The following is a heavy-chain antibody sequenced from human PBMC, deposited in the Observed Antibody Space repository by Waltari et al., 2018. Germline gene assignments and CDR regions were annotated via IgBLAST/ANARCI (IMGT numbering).Heavy chain of an antibody. CDR1: GYTFTSYD. Sequence: QVQLVQSGAEVKKPGASVKVSCKASGYTFTSYDINWVRQATGQGLEWMGGMKPSRGNTGYAQKFQGRVTMTRNTSISTAYMELSSLRSEDTAVYYCAREVVGATYNFDYWGQGTLVTVSS. CDR3: AREVVGATYNFDY. V-gene: IGHV1-8*01. D-gene: IGHD1-26*01. J-gene: IGHJ4*02. CDR2: MKPSRGNT.